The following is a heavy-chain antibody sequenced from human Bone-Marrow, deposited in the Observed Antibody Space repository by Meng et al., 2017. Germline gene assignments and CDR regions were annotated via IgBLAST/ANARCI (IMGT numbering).Heavy chain of an antibody. D-gene: IGHD6-13*01. CDR3: ARWAPSSRNFDY. CDR2: IYYSGST. J-gene: IGHJ4*02. V-gene: IGHV4-31*01. CDR1: RGFISSGGFY. Sequence: HGHLLGHGPEPRNPSPTLSLSCHVFRGFISSGGFYWGWPRQHPGKGLEWTVYIYYSGSTYSHPSLKSLVTISVDTSKNPFSLKRSLVTAADTAVYYCARWAPSSRNFDYWGQGTLVTVSS.